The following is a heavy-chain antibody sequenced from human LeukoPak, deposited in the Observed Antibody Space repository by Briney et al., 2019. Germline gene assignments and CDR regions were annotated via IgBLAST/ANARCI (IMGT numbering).Heavy chain of an antibody. CDR3: VRGTSYWYGVDY. D-gene: IGHD2-2*01. J-gene: IGHJ4*02. CDR2: MNGDVSTI. V-gene: IGHV3-74*01. Sequence: GGSLRLSCGASGFTFSDSLMHWVRQAPGKGLLLVSYMNGDVSTISHADSVKGRFTMSRDNAKNTLYLQMNSLRDDDTAVCFCVRGTSYWYGVDYWGRGTLVTVSS. CDR1: GFTFSDSL.